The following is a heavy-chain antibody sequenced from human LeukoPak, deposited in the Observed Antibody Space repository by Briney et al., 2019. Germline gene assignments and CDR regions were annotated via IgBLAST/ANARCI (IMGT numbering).Heavy chain of an antibody. V-gene: IGHV3-15*01. CDR2: IKSKRDGGTI. CDR3: TTRRQDGW. Sequence: PGGSLRLSCVGSGFTLSDAWMSWVRQAPGKGLEWVGRIKSKRDGGTIDYAAPVKGRFTISRDDSRNTLYLQMNSLKPEDTAVYYCTTRRQDGWWGQGTLVTVSS. CDR1: GFTLSDAW. D-gene: IGHD2-15*01. J-gene: IGHJ4*02.